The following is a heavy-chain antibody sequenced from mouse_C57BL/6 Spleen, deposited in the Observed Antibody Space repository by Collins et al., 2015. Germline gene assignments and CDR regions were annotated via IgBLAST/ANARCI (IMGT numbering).Heavy chain of an antibody. V-gene: IGHV1-9*01. CDR1: GYTFSYYW. CDR3: VRFADY. Sequence: QVQLQQSGAELMKPGASVKISCKATGYTFSYYWIEWVKQRPGHGLEWIGEILPGSGNINYNEKFKGKATSTADTSSKTAYMQLSSLTSEDSAVYYCVRFADYWGQGTSVTVSS. J-gene: IGHJ4*01. CDR2: ILPGSGNI.